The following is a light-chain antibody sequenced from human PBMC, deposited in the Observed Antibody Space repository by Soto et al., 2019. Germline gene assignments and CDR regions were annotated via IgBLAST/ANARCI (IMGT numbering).Light chain of an antibody. CDR1: QSIGRY. V-gene: IGKV1-39*01. J-gene: IGKJ2*01. CDR3: QQSFSAPRT. CDR2: DVS. Sequence: DIQMTQSPSSLSASVGERVTVTCRASQSIGRYLNWYQQKPGKAPKLLIYDVSSLQTGVPSRFSGDESGTEFTLTISGLQPEAFATYYCQQSFSAPRTFGQGTKLEIQ.